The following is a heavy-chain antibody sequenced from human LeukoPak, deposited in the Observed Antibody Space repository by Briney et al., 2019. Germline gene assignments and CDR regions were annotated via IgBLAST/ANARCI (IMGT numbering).Heavy chain of an antibody. CDR1: GYTFTGYY. CDR3: AKVPPSITAAGNWLGP. D-gene: IGHD6-13*01. CDR2: INPNTGGT. Sequence: ASVKVSCKASGYTFTGYYIHWVRQAPGQGLEWVGRINPNTGGTDYAQKFQGRVTMTRDTSITTAYMELSRLTSDDTAIYYCAKVPPSITAAGNWLGPWGQGALVTVSS. J-gene: IGHJ5*02. V-gene: IGHV1-2*06.